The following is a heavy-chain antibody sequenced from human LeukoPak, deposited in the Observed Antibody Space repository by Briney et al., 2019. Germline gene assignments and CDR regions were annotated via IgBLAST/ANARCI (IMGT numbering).Heavy chain of an antibody. V-gene: IGHV3-43*01. CDR1: GFTFDDYT. J-gene: IGHJ4*02. CDR3: AKDRGYSSSQGYFDY. CDR2: ISWDGGST. Sequence: GGSLRLSCAASGFTFDDYTMHWVRQAPGKGLEWVSLISWDGGSTYYADSVKGRFTISRDNSKNSLYLQMNSLRTEDTALYYCAKDRGYSSSQGYFDYWGQGTLVTVSS. D-gene: IGHD6-13*01.